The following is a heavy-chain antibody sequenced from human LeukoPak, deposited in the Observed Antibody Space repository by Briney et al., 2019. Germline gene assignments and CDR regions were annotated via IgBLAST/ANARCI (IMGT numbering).Heavy chain of an antibody. Sequence: PGGSLRLSCAASGFTFSSYSMNWVRQAPGKGLEWVSSISSSSSYIYYADSVKGRFTISRDNAKNSLYLQMNSLRAEDTAVYYCAGGNRRMVDAFDIWGQGTMVTVSS. V-gene: IGHV3-21*04. D-gene: IGHD4-23*01. CDR2: ISSSSSYI. CDR1: GFTFSSYS. CDR3: AGGNRRMVDAFDI. J-gene: IGHJ3*02.